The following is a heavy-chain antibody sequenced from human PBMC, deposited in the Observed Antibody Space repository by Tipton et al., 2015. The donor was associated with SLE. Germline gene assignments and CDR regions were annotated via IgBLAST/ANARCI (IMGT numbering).Heavy chain of an antibody. D-gene: IGHD6-25*01. CDR3: ARDREERYYYYYMDV. V-gene: IGHV4-59*01. CDR1: GASISTYY. Sequence: TLSLTCTVSGASISTYYWSWIRQPPGKGLEWIGYIYYSGSINYNPSLKSRVTISVDTSKNQFSLKLSSVTAADTAVYYCARDREERYYYYYMDVWGKGTTVTVSS. J-gene: IGHJ6*03. CDR2: IYYSGSI.